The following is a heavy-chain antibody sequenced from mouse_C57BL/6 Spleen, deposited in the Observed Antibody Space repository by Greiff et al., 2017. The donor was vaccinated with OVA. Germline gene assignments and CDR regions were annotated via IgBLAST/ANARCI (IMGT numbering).Heavy chain of an antibody. D-gene: IGHD2-3*01. Sequence: VQLQQSGAELVRPGASVTLSCKASGYTFTDYEMHWVKQTPVHGLEWIRAIDPETGGTAYNQKFKGKAILTADKSSSTAYMELRSLTSEDSAVYYCTRRGDGYLDYWGQGTTLTVSS. V-gene: IGHV1-15*01. CDR3: TRRGDGYLDY. CDR1: GYTFTDYE. J-gene: IGHJ2*01. CDR2: IDPETGGT.